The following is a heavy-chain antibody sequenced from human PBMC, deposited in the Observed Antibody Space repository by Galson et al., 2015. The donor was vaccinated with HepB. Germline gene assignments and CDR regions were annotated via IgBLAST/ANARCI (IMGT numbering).Heavy chain of an antibody. CDR2: IWYDGSNK. D-gene: IGHD3-22*01. CDR1: GFTFSSYG. CDR3: ARDTDYYDSSSFDY. Sequence: SLRLSCAASGFTFSSYGTHWVRQAPGKGLEWVAVIWYDGSNKYYADPVKGRFTISRDNSKNTLYLQMNSLRAEDTAVYYCARDTDYYDSSSFDYWGQGTLVTVSS. V-gene: IGHV3-33*01. J-gene: IGHJ4*02.